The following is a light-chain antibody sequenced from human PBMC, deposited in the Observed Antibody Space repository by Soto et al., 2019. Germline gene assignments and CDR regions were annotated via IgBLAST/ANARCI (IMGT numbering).Light chain of an antibody. CDR3: QQYGNSRGT. V-gene: IGKV3-11*01. CDR2: GAS. J-gene: IGKJ1*01. Sequence: PGERATLSCRASENVRTFVDWYQQKPGQAPRLLIHGASNRATGIPARFSGSGSGTDFTLTISNLEPEDFAVYYCQQYGNSRGTFGQGTKVDIK. CDR1: ENVRTF.